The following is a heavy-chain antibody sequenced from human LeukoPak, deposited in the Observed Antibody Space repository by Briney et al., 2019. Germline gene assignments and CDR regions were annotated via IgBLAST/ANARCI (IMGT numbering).Heavy chain of an antibody. Sequence: AASVKVSCKASGYTFTSYVISWVRQAPGQGLEWMGWISAYNGNTNYAQKLQGRVTMTTDTSTSTAYMELRSLRSDDTAVYYCARGLQELRFLEWFPVVHRDAFDIWGQGTMVTVSS. J-gene: IGHJ3*02. CDR2: ISAYNGNT. V-gene: IGHV1-18*01. D-gene: IGHD3-3*01. CDR3: ARGLQELRFLEWFPVVHRDAFDI. CDR1: GYTFTSYV.